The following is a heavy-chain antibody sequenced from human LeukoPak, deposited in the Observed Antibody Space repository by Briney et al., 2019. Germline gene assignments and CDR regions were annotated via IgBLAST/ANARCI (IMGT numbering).Heavy chain of an antibody. CDR3: AGPTSYCGSDCHLS. J-gene: IGHJ5*02. CDR2: INHSGST. CDR1: GGSFSGYY. Sequence: SETLSLTCAVYGGSFSGYYWSWIRQPPGKGLEWIGEINHSGSTNYNPSLKSRVTISVDTSKNQFSLKLSSVTAADTAVYYCAGPTSYCGSDCHLSWGQGTLVTVSS. D-gene: IGHD2-21*02. V-gene: IGHV4-34*01.